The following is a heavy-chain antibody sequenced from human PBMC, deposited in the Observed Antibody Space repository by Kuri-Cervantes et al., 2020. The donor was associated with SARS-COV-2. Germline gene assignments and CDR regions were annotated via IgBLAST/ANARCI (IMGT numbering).Heavy chain of an antibody. CDR1: GFTFSSYG. J-gene: IGHJ4*02. Sequence: LSLTCAASGFTFSSYGMHWVRQAPGKGLEWVAFIRYDGSNKYYADSVKGRFTISRDNSKNTLYLRMNSLRAEDTAVYYCANLPASSTIIDYWGQGTLVTVSS. V-gene: IGHV3-30*02. CDR2: IRYDGSNK. D-gene: IGHD6-6*01. CDR3: ANLPASSTIIDY.